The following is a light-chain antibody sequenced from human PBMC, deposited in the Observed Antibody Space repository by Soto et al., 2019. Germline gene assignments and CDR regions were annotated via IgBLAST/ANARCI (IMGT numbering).Light chain of an antibody. CDR2: DGS. V-gene: IGKV3-11*01. Sequence: EIVLTQSQATLSLSPGERATLSCRASQSVGSYLAWYQQKPGEAPRLLIYDGSNRATCIPARFSGSGSGTDFTVTISSLVPEDFAVYYCQQRRDWSSLTFGGGTKVEIQ. CDR1: QSVGSY. J-gene: IGKJ4*01. CDR3: QQRRDWSSLT.